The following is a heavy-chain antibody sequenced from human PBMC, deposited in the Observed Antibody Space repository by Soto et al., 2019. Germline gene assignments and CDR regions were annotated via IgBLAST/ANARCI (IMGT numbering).Heavy chain of an antibody. V-gene: IGHV1-69*04. Sequence: SVKVSCKASGDTFSFYSINWVRQAPGLGLEWMGRVNPILSMSNYAQRFQGRVTMTADKSTSTAYMELSGLRSEDTAMYYCARANVLRYFDWLSGAFDIWG. CDR2: VNPILSMS. CDR3: ARANVLRYFDWLSGAFDI. J-gene: IGHJ3*02. D-gene: IGHD3-9*01. CDR1: GDTFSFYS.